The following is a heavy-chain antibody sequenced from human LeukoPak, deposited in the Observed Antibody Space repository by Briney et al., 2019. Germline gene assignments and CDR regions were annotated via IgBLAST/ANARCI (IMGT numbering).Heavy chain of an antibody. CDR2: IYYNGAT. Sequence: PSETLSLTCDVSGGSISSTSYYWGWIRQPPGKGLEWIGTIYYNGATQYSPSLKSRVPISVDTSKNQFSLKLSSVTATDTAVYYCAKEARFLSGNYYGRDDFWGQGTLVTVSS. CDR1: GGSISSTSYY. CDR3: AKEARFLSGNYYGRDDF. V-gene: IGHV4-39*02. D-gene: IGHD1-26*01. J-gene: IGHJ4*02.